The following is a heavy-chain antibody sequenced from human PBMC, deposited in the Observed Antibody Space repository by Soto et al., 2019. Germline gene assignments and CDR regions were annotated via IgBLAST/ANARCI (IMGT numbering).Heavy chain of an antibody. Sequence: PGGSLRLSCAASGFTFSSYGMHWVRQAPGKGLEWVAVIWYDGSNKYYADSVKGRFTISRDNSKNTLYLQMNSLRAEDTAVYYCARDWYSGSWKDYWGQGTLVTVSS. CDR3: ARDWYSGSWKDY. J-gene: IGHJ4*02. CDR1: GFTFSSYG. V-gene: IGHV3-33*01. CDR2: IWYDGSNK. D-gene: IGHD6-13*01.